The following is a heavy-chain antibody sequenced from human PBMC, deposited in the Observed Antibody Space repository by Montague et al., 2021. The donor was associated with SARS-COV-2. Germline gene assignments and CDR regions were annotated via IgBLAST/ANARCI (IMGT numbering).Heavy chain of an antibody. Sequence: SETLSLTCDVSGGSISSYYWSWIRQSPGKGLEWIGYVHYTGSTKYNPSLKTRVTLSLDTPTKHCSLKLKSVTAADTAVYYCARAQNTCFIANCVNYFEVWGLGALVTVSS. D-gene: IGHD1-1*01. CDR1: GGSISSYY. V-gene: IGHV4-59*01. J-gene: IGHJ4*02. CDR3: ARAQNTCFIANCVNYFEV. CDR2: VHYTGST.